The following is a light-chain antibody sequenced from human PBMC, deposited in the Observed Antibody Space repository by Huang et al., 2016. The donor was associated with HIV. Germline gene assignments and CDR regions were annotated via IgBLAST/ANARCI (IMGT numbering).Light chain of an antibody. CDR2: DAS. CDR3: QEYNNWPPFA. V-gene: IGKV3-15*01. J-gene: IGKJ3*01. CDR1: RSVGSN. Sequence: EIVMTHSPVTLSVSPGGRATLSCRASRSVGSNLAWFQQKPGQAPRLLIHDASTRATDIPARFSGGGFGTEFTLTITNLQSEDFGVYYCQEYNNWPPFAFGPGTKVD.